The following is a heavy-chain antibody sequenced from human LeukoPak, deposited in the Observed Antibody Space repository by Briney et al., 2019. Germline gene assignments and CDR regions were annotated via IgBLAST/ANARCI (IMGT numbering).Heavy chain of an antibody. V-gene: IGHV3-30*18. CDR3: AKDSYSSGWLAADY. J-gene: IGHJ4*02. CDR2: ISYDGSNK. CDR1: GFTFSSYG. D-gene: IGHD6-19*01. Sequence: QPGRSLRLSCAASGFTFSSYGMHWVRQAPGKGLEWVAVISYDGSNKYYADSVKGRFTISRDNSKNTLYLQMNSLRAEDTAVYYCAKDSYSSGWLAADYWGQGTLVTVSS.